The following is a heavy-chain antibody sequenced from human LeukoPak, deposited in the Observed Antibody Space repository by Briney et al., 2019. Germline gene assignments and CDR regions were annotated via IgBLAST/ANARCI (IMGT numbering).Heavy chain of an antibody. D-gene: IGHD1-14*01. J-gene: IGHJ4*02. CDR2: ISGNGGGT. V-gene: IGHV3-23*01. CDR3: AKDFGRNLGGPGY. CDR1: GFTFSTYT. Sequence: PGGSLRLSCAASGFTFSTYTMAWVRQAPGGGLELVPGISGNGGGTYYADSVKGRFAISRDNSKSTLYLQMNSLRAEDTAVYYCAKDFGRNLGGPGYWGRGTLAIVSS.